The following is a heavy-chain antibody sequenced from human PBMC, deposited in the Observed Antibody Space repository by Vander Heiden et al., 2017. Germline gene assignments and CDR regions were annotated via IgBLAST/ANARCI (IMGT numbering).Heavy chain of an antibody. CDR2: IIPIFGTA. D-gene: IGHD5-12*01. V-gene: IGHV1-69*01. Sequence: LVSSGGALMQPGSSVKVVCNASGGTFSSYAISWVRQAPGQGLEWMGGIIPIFGTANYAQKFQGRVTITADESTSTAYMELSSLRSEDTAVYYCARGRDGYDDYWGQGTLVTVSS. J-gene: IGHJ4*02. CDR1: GGTFSSYA. CDR3: ARGRDGYDDY.